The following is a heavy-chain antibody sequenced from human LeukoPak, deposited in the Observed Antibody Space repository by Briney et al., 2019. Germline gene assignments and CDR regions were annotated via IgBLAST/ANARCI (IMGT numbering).Heavy chain of an antibody. D-gene: IGHD4-17*01. CDR3: ARLSQDGHLEGFAY. CDR1: GGSFSGYY. V-gene: IGHV4-34*01. Sequence: ASETLSLTCAVYGGSFSGYYWSWIRQPPGKGLEWIGEINHSGSTNYNPSLKSRVTISVDTSKNQFSLKLSSVTAADTAVYYCARLSQDGHLEGFAYWGQGTLVTVSS. CDR2: INHSGST. J-gene: IGHJ4*02.